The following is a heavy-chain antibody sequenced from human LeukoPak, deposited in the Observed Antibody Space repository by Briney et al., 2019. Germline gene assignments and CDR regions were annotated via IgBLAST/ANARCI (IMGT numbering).Heavy chain of an antibody. V-gene: IGHV4-31*03. CDR1: GGSISSGGYY. CDR3: ARGRTMVRGVSTWFDP. CDR2: IYYSGST. J-gene: IGHJ5*02. Sequence: SETLSLTCTVSGGSISSGGYYWSWIRQHPGKGLEWIGYIYYSGSTYYNPSLKSRVTISVDTSKNQFSLKLSSVTAADTAVYYCARGRTMVRGVSTWFDPWGQGTLVNVSS. D-gene: IGHD3-10*01.